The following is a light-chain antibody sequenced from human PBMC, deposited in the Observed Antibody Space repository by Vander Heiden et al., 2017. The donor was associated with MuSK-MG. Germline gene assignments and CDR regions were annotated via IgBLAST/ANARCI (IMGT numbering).Light chain of an antibody. CDR1: QGISNY. CDR3: HKDNSAPRT. J-gene: IGKJ1*01. CDR2: AAS. V-gene: IGKV1-27*01. Sequence: DSQMTRSPSSLSASVGDRVTITCRASQGISNYLAWYQQKPGKGPKLLIYAASTSLSPVPSTFSGSGSVTDFTLTIISLQPADVATYYSHKDNSAPRTFGQGTKVEIK.